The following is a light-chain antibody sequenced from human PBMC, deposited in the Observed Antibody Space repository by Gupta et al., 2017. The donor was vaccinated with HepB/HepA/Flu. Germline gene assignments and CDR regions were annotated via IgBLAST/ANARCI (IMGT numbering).Light chain of an antibody. CDR2: LGS. J-gene: IGKJ2*01. CDR1: QSLLNSNGYNY. Sequence: DIVMTQSTLSLPVTPGEPASISCRSSQSLLNSNGYNYLDWYLQKPGQSPQLLIYLGSDRVSGVPDRFSGSGSCTDFTLKISRVEAEDVGVYYCRQALQTPFTFGQGTKLEIK. CDR3: RQALQTPFT. V-gene: IGKV2-28*01.